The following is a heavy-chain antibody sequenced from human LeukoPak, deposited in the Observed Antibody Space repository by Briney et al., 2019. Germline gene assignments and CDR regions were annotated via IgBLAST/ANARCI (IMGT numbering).Heavy chain of an antibody. D-gene: IGHD4-17*01. CDR1: GGSISSYY. CDR2: IYYSGST. Sequence: PSETLSLTCTVSGGSISSYYWSWIRQPPGKGLEWIGYIYYSGSTNYNPSLKSRVTISVDTSKNQFSLKLSSVTAADTAVYYCARSPLTTAFDYWGQGTLVTVSS. J-gene: IGHJ4*02. CDR3: ARSPLTTAFDY. V-gene: IGHV4-59*01.